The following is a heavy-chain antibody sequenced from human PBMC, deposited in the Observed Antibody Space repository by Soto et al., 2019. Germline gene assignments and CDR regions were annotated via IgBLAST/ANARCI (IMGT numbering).Heavy chain of an antibody. D-gene: IGHD3-9*01. CDR1: GFSLRTSAVA. Sequence: QITLKESGPTLVKPTQTLTLTCTFSGFSLRTSAVAVGWVRQPPGKALEWLAFIYWDDDTRYSPSLKSRLTITKDTSKNQVLLTMTNMDPVDTGTYYCAHQKGPTERYFDWLSPFNWFDPWGQGIMVTVAS. CDR2: IYWDDDT. V-gene: IGHV2-5*02. J-gene: IGHJ5*02. CDR3: AHQKGPTERYFDWLSPFNWFDP.